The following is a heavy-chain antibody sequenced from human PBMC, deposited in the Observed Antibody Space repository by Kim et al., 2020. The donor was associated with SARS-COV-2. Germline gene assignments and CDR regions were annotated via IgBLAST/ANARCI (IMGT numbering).Heavy chain of an antibody. D-gene: IGHD3-10*01. V-gene: IGHV3-33*06. CDR1: GFTFSSYG. Sequence: GGSLRLSCAASGFTFSSYGMHWVRQAPGKGLEWVAVIWYDGSNKYYADSVKGRFTISRDNSKNTLYLQMNSLRAEDTAVYYCAKETGRGVGNSYYYYYGMDVWGQGTTVTVSS. J-gene: IGHJ6*02. CDR3: AKETGRGVGNSYYYYYGMDV. CDR2: IWYDGSNK.